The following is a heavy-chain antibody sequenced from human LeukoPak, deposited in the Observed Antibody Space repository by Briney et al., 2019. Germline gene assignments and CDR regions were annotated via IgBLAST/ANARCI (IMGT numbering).Heavy chain of an antibody. CDR3: ARAGRARSYYFDY. J-gene: IGHJ4*02. CDR2: ISSSSSYI. D-gene: IGHD2-15*01. V-gene: IGHV3-21*01. CDR1: GFTFSSYS. Sequence: PGGSLRLSCAASGFTFSSYSMNWVRQAPGKGLEWVSSISSSSSYIYYADSVKGRFTISRDNAKNSLYLQMNSPRAEDTAVYYCARAGRARSYYFDYWGQGTLVTVSS.